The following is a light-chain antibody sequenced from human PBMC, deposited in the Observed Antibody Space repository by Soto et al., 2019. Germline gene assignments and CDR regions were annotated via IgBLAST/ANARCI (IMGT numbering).Light chain of an antibody. Sequence: DIQMTQSPSSLSASVGDRVTITCRASQSISSYLNWYQQKPGKAPKLLIYAASSLQSGVPSRFSGSGSGTDFTLTISSLQPEDFATYYCQQSYSTPGLTFGGATKVDIK. CDR3: QQSYSTPGLT. J-gene: IGKJ4*01. CDR1: QSISSY. V-gene: IGKV1-39*01. CDR2: AAS.